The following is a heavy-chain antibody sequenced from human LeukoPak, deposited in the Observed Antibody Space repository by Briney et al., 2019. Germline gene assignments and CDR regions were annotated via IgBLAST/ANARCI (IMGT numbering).Heavy chain of an antibody. D-gene: IGHD3/OR15-3a*01. J-gene: IGHJ5*02. CDR2: ISYDGSNK. Sequence: GGSLRLSCAASGFTFSSYGMHWVRQAPGKGLEWVAVISYDGSNKYYADSVKGRFTISRDNSKNTLYLQMNSLRAEDTAVYYCARDWTGWSFDPWGQGTLVTVSS. V-gene: IGHV3-30*03. CDR3: ARDWTGWSFDP. CDR1: GFTFSSYG.